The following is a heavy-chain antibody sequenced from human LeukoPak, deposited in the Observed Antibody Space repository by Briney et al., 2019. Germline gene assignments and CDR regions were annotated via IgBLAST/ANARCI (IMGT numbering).Heavy chain of an antibody. CDR1: GGTFSSYA. CDR2: IIPIFGTA. Sequence: GASVKVSCKASGGTFSSYAISWVRQAPGQGLEWMGGIIPIFGTANYAQKFQGRVTITADESTSTAYMELSSLRSEDTAVYYCARASSTIFGVVPNYYYYGMDVWGQGTTVTVSS. J-gene: IGHJ6*02. V-gene: IGHV1-69*13. CDR3: ARASSTIFGVVPNYYYYGMDV. D-gene: IGHD3-3*01.